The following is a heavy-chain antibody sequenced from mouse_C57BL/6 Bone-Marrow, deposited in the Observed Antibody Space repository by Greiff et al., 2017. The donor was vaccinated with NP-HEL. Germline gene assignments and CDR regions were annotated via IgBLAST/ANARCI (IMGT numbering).Heavy chain of an antibody. V-gene: IGHV1-81*01. CDR3: ARWVYYYGSSPSFDY. CDR2: IYPRSGNT. CDR1: GYTFTSYG. D-gene: IGHD1-1*01. Sequence: QVQLQQSGAELARPGASVKLSCKASGYTFTSYGISWVKQRTGQGLEWIGEIYPRSGNTYYNEKFKGKATLTADKSSSTAYMELRSLTSEDSAVYFCARWVYYYGSSPSFDYWGQGTTLTVSS. J-gene: IGHJ2*01.